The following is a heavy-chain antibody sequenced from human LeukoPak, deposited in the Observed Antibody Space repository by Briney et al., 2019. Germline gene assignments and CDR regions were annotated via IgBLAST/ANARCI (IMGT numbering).Heavy chain of an antibody. Sequence: SVKVSCKASGGTFSSYAISWVRQAPGQGLEWMGGIIPIFGTANYAQKFQGRVTITADESTSTAYMELSSLRSEDTAVYYCARVDSGHDYGPSWGQGTTVTVSS. V-gene: IGHV1-69*13. J-gene: IGHJ3*01. D-gene: IGHD5-12*01. CDR3: ARVDSGHDYGPS. CDR2: IIPIFGTA. CDR1: GGTFSSYA.